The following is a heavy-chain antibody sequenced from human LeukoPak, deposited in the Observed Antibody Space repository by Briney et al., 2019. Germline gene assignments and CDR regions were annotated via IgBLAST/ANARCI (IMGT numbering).Heavy chain of an antibody. CDR1: GYTFTGYY. Sequence: ASVKVSCKASGYTFTGYYMHWVRQAPGQGLEWMGWINPNSGGTNYAQKLQGRVTMTTDTSTSTAYMELRSLRSDDTAVYYCARTAPSRTGDFDYWGQGTLVTVSS. J-gene: IGHJ4*02. V-gene: IGHV1-2*02. CDR3: ARTAPSRTGDFDY. CDR2: INPNSGGT. D-gene: IGHD7-27*01.